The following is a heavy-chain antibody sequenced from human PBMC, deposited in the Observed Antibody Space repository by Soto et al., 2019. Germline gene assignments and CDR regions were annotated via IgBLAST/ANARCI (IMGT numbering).Heavy chain of an antibody. CDR2: INHSGST. Sequence: QVQLQQWGARLLKPSETLSLTCAVYGGSFSGYYWSWIRQPPGKGLEWIGEINHSGSTNYNPSLKSRVTISVDTSKNQFSPKLSSVTAADTAVYYCARMDDNDFDYYYYGMDVWGQGTTVTVSS. V-gene: IGHV4-34*01. CDR1: GGSFSGYY. D-gene: IGHD3-16*01. J-gene: IGHJ6*02. CDR3: ARMDDNDFDYYYYGMDV.